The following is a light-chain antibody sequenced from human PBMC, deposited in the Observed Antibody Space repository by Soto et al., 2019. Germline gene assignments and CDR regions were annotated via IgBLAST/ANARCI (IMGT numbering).Light chain of an antibody. CDR1: RGISNY. CDR2: AAS. V-gene: IGKV1-16*01. Sequence: DIQMTQSPSTLSASVGDRVTITCRASRGISNYLAWFQQKPGKAPKPLIYAASSLQSGVLSRFSGSGSGTDFTLTISSLQPEDFATYYCQQYNSYPITFGQGTRLEIK. J-gene: IGKJ5*01. CDR3: QQYNSYPIT.